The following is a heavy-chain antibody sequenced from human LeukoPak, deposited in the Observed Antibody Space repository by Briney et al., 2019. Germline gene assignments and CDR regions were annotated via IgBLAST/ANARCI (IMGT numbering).Heavy chain of an antibody. CDR1: GYSFPSYW. Sequence: GESLKISCKGSGYSFPSYWITWVRQMPGKGLEWMGSIDTSDSYTNYSPSFQGHVTISADKSISTAYLQWSSLMASDTAMYYCARTYYDILTGYSLSDYWGQGTLVTVSS. CDR2: IDTSDSYT. CDR3: ARTYYDILTGYSLSDY. J-gene: IGHJ4*02. V-gene: IGHV5-10-1*01. D-gene: IGHD3-9*01.